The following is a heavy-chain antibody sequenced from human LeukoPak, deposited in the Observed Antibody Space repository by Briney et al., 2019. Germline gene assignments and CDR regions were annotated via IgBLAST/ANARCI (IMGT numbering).Heavy chain of an antibody. Sequence: PGGSLRLSCAASGFTFSSYEMNWVRQAPEKGLEWVSYISSSGSTICYADSVKGRFTISRDNAKNSLYLQMNSLRAEDTAVYDCARVGGTTMFLDYWGQGSLVTVSS. CDR3: ARVGGTTMFLDY. CDR2: ISSSGSTI. CDR1: GFTFSSYE. J-gene: IGHJ4*02. V-gene: IGHV3-48*03. D-gene: IGHD1-7*01.